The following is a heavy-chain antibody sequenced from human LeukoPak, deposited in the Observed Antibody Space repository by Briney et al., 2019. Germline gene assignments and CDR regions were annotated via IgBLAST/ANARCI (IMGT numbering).Heavy chain of an antibody. CDR3: ARDVVKWDHFDY. J-gene: IGHJ4*02. CDR2: ISGSGGST. CDR1: GFTFSSYA. Sequence: PGGSLRLSCAASGFTFSSYAMSWVRQAPGKGLEWVSAISGSGGSTYYADSVKGRFTISRDNSKNTLYLQMNSLRAEDTAVYYCARDVVKWDHFDYWGQGTLVTVSS. D-gene: IGHD1-26*01. V-gene: IGHV3-23*01.